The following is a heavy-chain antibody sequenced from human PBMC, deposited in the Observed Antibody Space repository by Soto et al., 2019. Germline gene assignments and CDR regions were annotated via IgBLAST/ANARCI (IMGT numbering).Heavy chain of an antibody. CDR2: IYPDDSDT. D-gene: IGHD5-12*01. J-gene: IGHJ4*02. CDR3: STFFDGYSGYDFDY. Sequence: GESLKISCKGSGYSYTNYWFGWVRQMPGKGLEWMGIIYPDDSDTRYSPSFQGQVTISVDKSISTAYLQWSSLKASDTAMYYCSTFFDGYSGYDFDYWGQGTLVTVSS. CDR1: GYSYTNYW. V-gene: IGHV5-51*01.